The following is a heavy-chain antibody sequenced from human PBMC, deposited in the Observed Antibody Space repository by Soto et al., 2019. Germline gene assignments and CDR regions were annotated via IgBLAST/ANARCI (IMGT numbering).Heavy chain of an antibody. J-gene: IGHJ6*02. D-gene: IGHD5-18*01. CDR3: ARLVDTAMSYYYGMDV. CDR2: IYPGDSDT. CDR1: GYSFTSYW. V-gene: IGHV5-51*01. Sequence: GESLKISCKGSGYSFTSYWIGWVRQMPGKGLEWMGIIYPGDSDTRYSPSFQGQVTISADKSISTAYLQWSSLKASDTAMYYCARLVDTAMSYYYGMDVWGQGTTVTVSS.